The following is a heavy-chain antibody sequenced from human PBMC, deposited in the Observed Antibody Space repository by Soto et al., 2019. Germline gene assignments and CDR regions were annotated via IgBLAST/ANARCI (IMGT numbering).Heavy chain of an antibody. V-gene: IGHV1-18*01. CDR2: ISAYNGNT. D-gene: IGHD1-26*01. CDR3: ARDKKVGATTRWFDP. CDR1: GYTFTSYG. Sequence: ASVKVSCKASGYTFTSYGISWVRQAPGQGLEWMGWISAYNGNTNYAQKLQGRVTMTTDTSTSTAYMELSSLRSDDTAVYYCARDKKVGATTRWFDPWGQGTLVTVSS. J-gene: IGHJ5*02.